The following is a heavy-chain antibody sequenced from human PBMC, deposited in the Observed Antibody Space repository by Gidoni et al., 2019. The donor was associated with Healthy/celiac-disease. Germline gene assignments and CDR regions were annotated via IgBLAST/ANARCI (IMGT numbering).Heavy chain of an antibody. CDR1: GFTFSSYS. J-gene: IGHJ4*02. CDR2: ISSSSSYI. Sequence: EVQLVESGGGLVKPGGSLILSCAASGFTFSSYSMNWVRQAPGKGLEWVSSISSSSSYIYYADSVKGRFTISRDNAKNSLYLQMNSLRAEDTAVYYCARGRNFDFDYWGQGTLVTVSS. D-gene: IGHD1-7*01. CDR3: ARGRNFDFDY. V-gene: IGHV3-21*01.